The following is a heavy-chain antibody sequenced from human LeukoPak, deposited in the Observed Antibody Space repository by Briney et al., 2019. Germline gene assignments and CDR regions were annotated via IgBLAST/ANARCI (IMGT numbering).Heavy chain of an antibody. CDR2: TIPILGIA. J-gene: IGHJ4*02. CDR1: GGTFSSYA. CDR3: ARAGVGATLHNDY. V-gene: IGHV1-69*04. D-gene: IGHD1-26*01. Sequence: SVKVSCKASGGTFSSYAISWVRQAPGQGLEWMGRTIPILGIANYAQKFQGRVTITADKSTSTAYMELSSLRSEDTAVYYCARAGVGATLHNDYWGQGTLVTVSS.